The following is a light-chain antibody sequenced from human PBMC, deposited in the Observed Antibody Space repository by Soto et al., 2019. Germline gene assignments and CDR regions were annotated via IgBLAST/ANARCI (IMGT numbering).Light chain of an antibody. CDR3: QHYNSYSEA. CDR1: QTISSW. CDR2: KAS. J-gene: IGKJ1*01. V-gene: IGKV1-5*03. Sequence: DIQMTQSPSTLSSSGGGXAPITCRASQTISSWLAWYQQKPGKAPKLLIYKASTLKSGVPSRFSGSGSGTEFTLTISSLQPDDFATYYCQHYNSYSEAFGQGTKVDIK.